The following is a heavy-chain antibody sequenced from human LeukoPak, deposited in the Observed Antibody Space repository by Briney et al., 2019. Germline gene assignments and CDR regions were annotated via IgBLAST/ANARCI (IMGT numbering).Heavy chain of an antibody. CDR2: RLHDGSKI. D-gene: IGHD3-22*01. CDR3: AREDSGGYSLDS. J-gene: IGHJ4*02. V-gene: IGHV3-33*01. Sequence: HSGGSLRLSCAASELILSNYAMHWVRQAPGKGLEWGAIRLHDGSKIYYADSVKGRFTISRDSAKNTLDLQMNSLTLEDTAVYYCAREDSGGYSLDSWGQGTLVTVSS. CDR1: ELILSNYA.